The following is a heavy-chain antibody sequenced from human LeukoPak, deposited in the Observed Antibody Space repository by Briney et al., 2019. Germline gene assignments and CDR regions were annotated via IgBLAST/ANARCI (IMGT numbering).Heavy chain of an antibody. V-gene: IGHV3-23*01. CDR3: ARWAAVAGSRFDY. D-gene: IGHD6-19*01. CDR2: ISGSGGST. CDR1: GFTFSSDA. Sequence: GGSLRLSCAASGFTFSSDAMSWVRQAPGTGQERVSAISGSGGSTYYADSVKSRLTISRDNSTNTLFLQMNRLRDEDTAVYDCARWAAVAGSRFDYWGQGTLVTVSS. J-gene: IGHJ4*02.